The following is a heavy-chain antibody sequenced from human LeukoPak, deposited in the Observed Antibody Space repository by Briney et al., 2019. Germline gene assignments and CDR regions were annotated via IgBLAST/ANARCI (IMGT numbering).Heavy chain of an antibody. V-gene: IGHV3-21*01. CDR1: GFTFSSYS. CDR2: ITSSSSYI. D-gene: IGHD3-16*02. Sequence: PGGCLRLSCAASGFTFSSYSMSSVRQAPGKGLEWVSSITSSSSYIYYADSVKGRFTISRDNAKNSLYLQMNSLRAEDTAVYYCAREARLGELSPSGYWGQGTLVTVSS. J-gene: IGHJ4*02. CDR3: AREARLGELSPSGY.